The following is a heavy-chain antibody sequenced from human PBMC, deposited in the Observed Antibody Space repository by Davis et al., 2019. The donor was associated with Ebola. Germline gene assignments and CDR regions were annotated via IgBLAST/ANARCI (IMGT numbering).Heavy chain of an antibody. CDR2: LGTSADT. CDR1: GFVFRNYV. D-gene: IGHD6-13*01. CDR3: AKAAFSNTWYGIDY. Sequence: GGSLRLSCAASGFVFRNYVMSWVRQAPGKGLEWVSTLGTSADTYYADSVKGRFTISRDNSKNTLYLQMNSLRADDTAVYYCAKAAFSNTWYGIDYWGQGTLVTVSS. V-gene: IGHV3-23*01. J-gene: IGHJ4*02.